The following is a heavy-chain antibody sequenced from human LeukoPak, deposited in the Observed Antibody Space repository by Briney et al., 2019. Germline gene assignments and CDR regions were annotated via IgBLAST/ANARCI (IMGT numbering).Heavy chain of an antibody. Sequence: ASVKVSCKASGYTFTSYYMHWVRQAPGQGLEWMGIINPSGGSTSYAQKFQGRVTMTRDTSTSTVYMELSSLRSEDTAVYYGAREIAVAGFDYWGQGTLVTVSS. V-gene: IGHV1-46*01. CDR3: AREIAVAGFDY. J-gene: IGHJ4*02. D-gene: IGHD6-19*01. CDR1: GYTFTSYY. CDR2: INPSGGST.